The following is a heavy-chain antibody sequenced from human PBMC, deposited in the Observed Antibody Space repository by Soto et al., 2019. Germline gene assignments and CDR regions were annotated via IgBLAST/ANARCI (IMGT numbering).Heavy chain of an antibody. CDR3: AHSRCGGDCLRSYSSHYYYGMDV. CDR1: GFSLSTGGVG. J-gene: IGHJ6*02. CDR2: IYWDDDK. D-gene: IGHD2-21*02. V-gene: IGHV2-5*02. Sequence: QITLKESGPTLVKPTQTLTLTCTFSGFSLSTGGVGVGWIRQPPGKALEWLALIYWDDDKRYSPSLKSRLTVTTHTSKTQVVLTMTNMDPVDTATYYCAHSRCGGDCLRSYSSHYYYGMDVWGQGTTVTVSS.